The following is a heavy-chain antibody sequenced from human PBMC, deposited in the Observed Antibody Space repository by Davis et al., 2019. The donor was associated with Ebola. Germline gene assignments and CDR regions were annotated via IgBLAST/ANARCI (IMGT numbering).Heavy chain of an antibody. CDR1: GYSFSDYY. D-gene: IGHD6-19*01. V-gene: IGHV1-69-2*01. CDR3: ARARVTGWYNDFDS. J-gene: IGHJ4*02. CDR2: VDPKAGKT. Sequence: ASVKVSCKGSGYSFSDYYMHWVQGAPGKGLEWVGLVDPKAGKTVYAEKFQDRVTITADQSMSTVYMELSSLKSDDTAVYYCARARVTGWYNDFDSWGQGTLVTVSS.